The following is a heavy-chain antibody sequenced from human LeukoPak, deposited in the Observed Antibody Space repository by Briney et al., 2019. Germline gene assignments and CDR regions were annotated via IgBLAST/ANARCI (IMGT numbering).Heavy chain of an antibody. CDR1: GSTFSSYA. Sequence: HPGGSLRLSCAASGSTFSSYAMHWVRQAPGKGLEWVAVISYDGSNKYYADSVKGRFTISRDNSKNTLYLQMNSLRAEDTAVYYCARVAIAARKAFDIWGQGTMVTVSS. D-gene: IGHD6-6*01. V-gene: IGHV3-30-3*01. CDR2: ISYDGSNK. J-gene: IGHJ3*02. CDR3: ARVAIAARKAFDI.